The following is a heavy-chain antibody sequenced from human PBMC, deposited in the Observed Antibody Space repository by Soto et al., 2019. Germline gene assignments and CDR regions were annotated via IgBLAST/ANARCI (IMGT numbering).Heavy chain of an antibody. D-gene: IGHD6-13*01. J-gene: IGHJ4*02. CDR2: LSGSGSST. Sequence: EVQLLESGGGLVQPGGSLRLSCAASAFTFSSYAMSWVRQAPGKGLEWVSSLSGSGSSTYYTDSVKGRFTISRDNSKNTLYLKMDSLRAEDTAIYYCAKGTYSGSWSDYWGQGTLVTVSS. CDR1: AFTFSSYA. V-gene: IGHV3-23*01. CDR3: AKGTYSGSWSDY.